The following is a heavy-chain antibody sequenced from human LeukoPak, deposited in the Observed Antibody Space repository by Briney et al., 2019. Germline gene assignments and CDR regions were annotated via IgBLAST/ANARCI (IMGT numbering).Heavy chain of an antibody. V-gene: IGHV1-2*02. D-gene: IGHD3-10*01. Sequence: PEASVKVSCKASGYSFTAYYIHWVRQAPGQGLEWMGWINPDSGGTNFAQKFQGRFTMTRDTSISKIYLQVSRLTSKDTAVYYCARDAISRGMIDYWGQGTLVTVSS. J-gene: IGHJ4*02. CDR1: GYSFTAYY. CDR3: ARDAISRGMIDY. CDR2: INPDSGGT.